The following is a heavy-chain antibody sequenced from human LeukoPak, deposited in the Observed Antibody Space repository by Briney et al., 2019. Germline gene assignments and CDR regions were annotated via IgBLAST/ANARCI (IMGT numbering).Heavy chain of an antibody. CDR3: AKDVWWSVS. J-gene: IGHJ5*02. CDR2: ISADAVDT. V-gene: IGHV3-23*01. D-gene: IGHD2-8*02. CDR1: GFTFSNYA. Sequence: PGGSLRLSCVASGFTFSNYAMTWVRQAPGKGLEWVSAISADAVDTFYAPSVKGRFTISRDNSKNTMYLQINSLRAEGTAIYYCAKDVWWSVSWGQGTLVTVSS.